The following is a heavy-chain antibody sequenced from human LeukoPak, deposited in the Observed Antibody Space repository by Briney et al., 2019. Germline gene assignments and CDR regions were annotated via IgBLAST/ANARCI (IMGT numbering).Heavy chain of an antibody. CDR1: GGSISTANYY. V-gene: IGHV4-39*07. Sequence: SETLSLTCTVSGGSISTANYYWGWVRHPPGKGLEWIGNIFYSGTTYNSPPLKSRLTISLDTSRNQFSLRLNSVTAADTAVYYCAKPRLGTLYFDAFDIWGQGTMVTVSS. D-gene: IGHD2/OR15-2a*01. CDR3: AKPRLGTLYFDAFDI. CDR2: IFYSGTT. J-gene: IGHJ3*02.